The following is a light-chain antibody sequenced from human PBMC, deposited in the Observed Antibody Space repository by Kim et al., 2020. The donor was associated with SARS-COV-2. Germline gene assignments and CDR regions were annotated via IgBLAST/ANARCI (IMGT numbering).Light chain of an antibody. CDR3: VAWDDSLNGVV. V-gene: IGLV1-44*01. J-gene: IGLJ2*01. CDR1: GSNIGTNT. CDR2: GDN. Sequence: GLGVTISCSGSGSNIGTNTVNWYQQLPGTAPKLLTYGDNQRPSGVPDRFSGSKSGTSASLAISGLQSEDEADYYCVAWDDSLNGVVFGGGTQLTVL.